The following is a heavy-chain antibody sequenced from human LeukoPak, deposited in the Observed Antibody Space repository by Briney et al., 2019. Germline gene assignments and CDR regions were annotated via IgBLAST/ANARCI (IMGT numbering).Heavy chain of an antibody. V-gene: IGHV3-66*01. CDR1: GFTVSSNY. CDR3: ARSYGAKRYYFDY. D-gene: IGHD4-17*01. CDR2: IYSGGST. Sequence: PGGSLRLSCAASGFTVSSNYMSWVRQAPGKGLEWVSVIYSGGSTYYADSVKGRFTISRDNSKNTLYLQMNSLRAEDTAVYYRARSYGAKRYYFDYWGQGTLVTVSS. J-gene: IGHJ4*02.